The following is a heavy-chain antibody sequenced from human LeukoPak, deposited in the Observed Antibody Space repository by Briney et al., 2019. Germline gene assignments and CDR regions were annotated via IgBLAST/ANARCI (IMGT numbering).Heavy chain of an antibody. J-gene: IGHJ3*02. D-gene: IGHD3-3*01. CDR1: GFTFSSYA. CDR2: ISGSGGST. CDR3: AKGITYYDFWSGWDAFDI. V-gene: IGHV3-23*01. Sequence: GGSLRLSCAASGFTFSSYAMSWVRQAPGKGLEWVSAISGSGGSTYYADSVKGRFTISRDNSKNTLYLQMNSLRAEDTAVYYCAKGITYYDFWSGWDAFDIWGQGTMVTVSS.